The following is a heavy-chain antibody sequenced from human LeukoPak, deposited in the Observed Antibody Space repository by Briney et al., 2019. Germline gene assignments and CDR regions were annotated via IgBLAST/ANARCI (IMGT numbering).Heavy chain of an antibody. J-gene: IGHJ4*02. V-gene: IGHV3-30-3*01. CDR1: GFTFSSYA. Sequence: GGSLRLSCAASGFTFSSYAMHWVRQAPGKGLEWVAVISYDGSNKYYADSVKGRFTISRDNSKNTLYLQMNSLRAEDTAVYYCATEYCSNTSRYGNYDILTGYRDWGQGTLVTVSS. CDR2: ISYDGSNK. D-gene: IGHD3-9*01. CDR3: ATEYCSNTSRYGNYDILTGYRD.